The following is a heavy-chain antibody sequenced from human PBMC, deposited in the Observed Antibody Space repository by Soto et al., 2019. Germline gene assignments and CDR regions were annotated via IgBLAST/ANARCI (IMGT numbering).Heavy chain of an antibody. CDR3: AILPTEQWAVAGTFDY. Sequence: QVQLQESGPGLVKPSQTLSLTCTVSGGSISSGGYYWSWIRQHPGKGLEWIGYIYYSGSTYYNPSLKSRVTISVDTSKNQFSLKLSSVTAADMAVYYCAILPTEQWAVAGTFDYWGQGTLVTVSS. J-gene: IGHJ4*02. D-gene: IGHD6-13*01. CDR2: IYYSGST. CDR1: GGSISSGGYY. V-gene: IGHV4-31*03.